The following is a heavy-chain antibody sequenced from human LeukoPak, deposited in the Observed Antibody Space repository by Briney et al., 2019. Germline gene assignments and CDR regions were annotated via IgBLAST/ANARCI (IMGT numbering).Heavy chain of an antibody. CDR1: GFTFSSYS. J-gene: IGHJ6*02. Sequence: GGSLRLSCAASGFTFSSYSMNWVRQAPGKGLEWVSSISSSSSYIYYADSVKGRFTISRDNAKNSLYLQMNSLRAEDTAVYYCAIVVAPAVAYYYGMDVWGQGTTVTVSS. CDR3: AIVVAPAVAYYYGMDV. D-gene: IGHD2-2*01. V-gene: IGHV3-21*01. CDR2: ISSSSSYI.